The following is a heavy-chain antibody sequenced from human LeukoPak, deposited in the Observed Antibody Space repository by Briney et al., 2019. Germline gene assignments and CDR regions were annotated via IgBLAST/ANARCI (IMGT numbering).Heavy chain of an antibody. CDR3: AKDSSGYYWDY. D-gene: IGHD3-22*01. V-gene: IGHV3-43D*03. J-gene: IGHJ4*02. Sequence: PGGSLRLSCAASGFTFDDYAMHWVRQAPGKGLEWVSLISWDGGSTYYADSVKGRFTISRDNSKNSLNLQMNSLRAEDTALYYCAKDSSGYYWDYWGQGTLVTVSS. CDR1: GFTFDDYA. CDR2: ISWDGGST.